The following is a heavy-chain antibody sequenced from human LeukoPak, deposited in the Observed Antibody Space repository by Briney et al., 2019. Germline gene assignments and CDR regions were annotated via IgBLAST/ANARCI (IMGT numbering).Heavy chain of an antibody. V-gene: IGHV1-18*01. CDR1: GYTFTSYG. Sequence: GASVKVSCKASGYTFTSYGISWVRQAPGQGLEWMGWISAYNGNTNYAQKLQGRVTMTTDTSTSTAYMELRSLRSDDTAVYYCARPRDYYDSGGAFDIWGQGTMVTVSS. CDR3: ARPRDYYDSGGAFDI. D-gene: IGHD3-22*01. CDR2: ISAYNGNT. J-gene: IGHJ3*02.